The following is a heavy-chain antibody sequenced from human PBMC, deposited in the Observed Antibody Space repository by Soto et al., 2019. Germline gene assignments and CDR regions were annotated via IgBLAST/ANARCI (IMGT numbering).Heavy chain of an antibody. J-gene: IGHJ6*02. CDR1: GFTFSSYS. CDR2: ISSSSSYI. CDR3: AGEQLHTYYYYGMDV. Sequence: PCGCLRISCAACGFTFSSYSMTWVRQAPGKGMEWVSSISSSSSYIYYADSVKGRFTISRDNAKNALYRQMNSLRAEDTAVYYCAGEQLHTYYYYGMDVWGQGTTVTVSS. D-gene: IGHD2-2*01. V-gene: IGHV3-21*01.